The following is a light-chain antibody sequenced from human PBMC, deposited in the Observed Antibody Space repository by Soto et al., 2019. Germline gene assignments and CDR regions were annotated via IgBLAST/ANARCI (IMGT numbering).Light chain of an antibody. J-gene: IGKJ2*01. CDR1: QSVSSSY. Sequence: EIVLTQSPGTLSLSPGERATLSCRASQSVSSSYLAWYQQKPGQAPRLLIYGASSRATGIPDRFSGSGSVTDFTLTISRLEPEDFAVYYSHQYGSSPLYTFGQGTKLEIK. V-gene: IGKV3-20*01. CDR3: HQYGSSPLYT. CDR2: GAS.